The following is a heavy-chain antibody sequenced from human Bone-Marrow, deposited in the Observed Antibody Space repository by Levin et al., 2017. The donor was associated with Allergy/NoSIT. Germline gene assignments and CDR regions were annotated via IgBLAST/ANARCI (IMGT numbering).Heavy chain of an antibody. V-gene: IGHV4-59*01. Sequence: PSETLSLTCTVSGGSMSSYYWTWIRQPPGKGLEWIGFIYYSGSTNYNPSLKSRVTISVDTSKNQFSLKLSSVTAADTAVYYCARDSRYDYVSMDVWGKGTTDTVSS. CDR3: ARDSRYDYVSMDV. J-gene: IGHJ6*04. D-gene: IGHD3-16*01. CDR1: GGSMSSYY. CDR2: IYYSGST.